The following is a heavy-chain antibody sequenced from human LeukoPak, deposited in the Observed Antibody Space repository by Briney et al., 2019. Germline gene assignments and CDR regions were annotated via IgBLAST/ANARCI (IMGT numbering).Heavy chain of an antibody. CDR3: ARAPGIFGALNFDY. D-gene: IGHD3-3*01. CDR2: INPNSGGT. CDR1: GYTFTGYY. V-gene: IGHV1-2*02. J-gene: IGHJ4*02. Sequence: ASVKVSCKASGYTFTGYYMHWVRQAPGQGLEWMGWINPNSGGTNYAQKLQGRVTMTTDTSTSTAYMELRSLRSDDTAVYYCARAPGIFGALNFDYWGQGTLVTVSS.